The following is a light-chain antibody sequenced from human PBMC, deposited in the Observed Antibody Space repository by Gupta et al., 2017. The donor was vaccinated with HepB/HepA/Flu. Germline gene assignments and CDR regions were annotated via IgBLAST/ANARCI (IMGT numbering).Light chain of an antibody. V-gene: IGLV1-40*01. CDR2: GNS. Sequence: QSVLTQPPSVSGAPGQRVTISCTGSSSNIGAGYDVHWYQQLPGTAPKLLIYGNSNRPSGVPDRFSGSKSGTSASLAITGLQAEDEADYYCQSYDSSVSGSGVVFGGGTKLT. CDR1: SSNIGAGYD. CDR3: QSYDSSVSGSGVV. J-gene: IGLJ2*01.